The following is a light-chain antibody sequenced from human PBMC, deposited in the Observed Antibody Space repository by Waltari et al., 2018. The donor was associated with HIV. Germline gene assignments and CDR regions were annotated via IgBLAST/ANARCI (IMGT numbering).Light chain of an antibody. CDR3: SSYAGSSTWV. CDR2: EVS. CDR1: SSDAGDDNY. J-gene: IGLJ3*02. V-gene: IGLV2-8*01. Sequence: QSALTQPPSASGSPGQSVTIPCTGISSDAGDDNYVSWYQQSPGKAPKLIIYEVSKRPSGVPDRFSASKSGNTASLSVSGLQADDEAHYYCSSYAGSSTWVFGGGTKVTVL.